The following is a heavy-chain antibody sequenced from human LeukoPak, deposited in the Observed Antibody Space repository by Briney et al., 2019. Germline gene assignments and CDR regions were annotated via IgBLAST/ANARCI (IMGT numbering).Heavy chain of an antibody. V-gene: IGHV1-24*01. CDR1: GYTLTELS. CDR2: FDPEDGET. Sequence: GASVNVSCKVSGYTLTELSMHWVRPASGKGREWMGGFDPEDGETIYAQKFQGRVTMTEDTTADTAYMELSSLRSEDTAVYYCATDAVVANYYGGGYWGQGTLVTVSS. J-gene: IGHJ4*02. D-gene: IGHD3-22*01. CDR3: ATDAVVANYYGGGY.